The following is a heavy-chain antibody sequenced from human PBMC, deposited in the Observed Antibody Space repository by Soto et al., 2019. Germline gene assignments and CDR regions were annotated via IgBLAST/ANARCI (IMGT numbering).Heavy chain of an antibody. Sequence: QVQLVQSGAEVKKPASSVKVSCKASGGTFNNYPITWVRQAPGEGLEWMGGSIPIFGTANYAQNFQGRVTISVDESTSTAYMELSSLRSEDTAVYYCARGRGYSGDDHYYYFDMDDWGQGTTVTVSS. CDR3: ARGRGYSGDDHYYYFDMDD. D-gene: IGHD5-12*01. V-gene: IGHV1-69*01. J-gene: IGHJ6*02. CDR1: GGTFNNYP. CDR2: SIPIFGTA.